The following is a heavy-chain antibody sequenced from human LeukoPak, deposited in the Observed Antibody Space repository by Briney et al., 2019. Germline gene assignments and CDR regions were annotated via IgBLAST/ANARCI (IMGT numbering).Heavy chain of an antibody. CDR2: IYPGESDT. D-gene: IGHD3-22*01. CDR3: ARHAYDSDT. V-gene: IGHV5-51*01. Sequence: GESLKISCKGSGYTFSNYWIALVRQVPGKGPEWMGIIYPGESDTRYSPSFEGQVTFSADKSPSTAFLQWSSLNASDTAMYYCARHAYDSDTWGPGTLVPGS. CDR1: GYTFSNYW. J-gene: IGHJ5*02.